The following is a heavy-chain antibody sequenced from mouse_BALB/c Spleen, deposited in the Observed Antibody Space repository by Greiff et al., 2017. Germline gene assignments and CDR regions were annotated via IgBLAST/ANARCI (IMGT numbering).Heavy chain of an antibody. Sequence: EVKLMESGAELVKPGASVKLSCTASGFNIKDTYMHWVKQRPEQGLEWIGRIDPANGNTKYDPKFQGKATITADTSSNTAYLQLSSLTSEDTAVYYCARSGTVVAYYAMDYWGQGTSVTVSS. CDR3: ARSGTVVAYYAMDY. D-gene: IGHD1-1*01. J-gene: IGHJ4*01. V-gene: IGHV14-3*02. CDR1: GFNIKDTY. CDR2: IDPANGNT.